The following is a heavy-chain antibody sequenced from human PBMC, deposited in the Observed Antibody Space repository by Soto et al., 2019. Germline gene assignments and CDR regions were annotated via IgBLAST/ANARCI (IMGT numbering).Heavy chain of an antibody. Sequence: ASVKVSCKASGYTFTSYDINWVRQATGQGLEWMGWMNPNSGNTGYAQKFQGRVTMTRNTSISTAYMELSSLRSEDTAVYYCAGARGGGYYDFPQYYYYYYYMYVWGKGTTVTVSS. CDR2: MNPNSGNT. CDR3: AGARGGGYYDFPQYYYYYYYMYV. V-gene: IGHV1-8*01. CDR1: GYTFTSYD. J-gene: IGHJ6*03. D-gene: IGHD3-3*01.